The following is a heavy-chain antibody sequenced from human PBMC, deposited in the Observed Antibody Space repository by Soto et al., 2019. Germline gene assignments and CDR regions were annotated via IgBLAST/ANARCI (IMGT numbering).Heavy chain of an antibody. Sequence: EVQLVESGGGLVQPGGSLRLSCAASGFNIRDHYMAWVRQAPGKGLEWVGLTRNKGESYTTEHAASVKGRFVISRDDSKNSVYLQMNSLKTEDTAVYYCVREGFFTLDFWGQGTLVTVSS. CDR2: TRNKGESYTT. CDR3: VREGFFTLDF. CDR1: GFNIRDHY. J-gene: IGHJ4*02. V-gene: IGHV3-72*01.